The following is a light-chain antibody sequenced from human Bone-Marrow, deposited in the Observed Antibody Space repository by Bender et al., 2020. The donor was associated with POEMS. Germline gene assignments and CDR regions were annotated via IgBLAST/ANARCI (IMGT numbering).Light chain of an antibody. Sequence: QSVLTQPPSVSGAPGQRVTISCTGSSSNTGSGYDINWYQHLPGTAPKLLIYGYNNRPSGVPDRFSGSKSGTSASLAITGLQSEDEADYYCQTWGTGIRVFGGGTKVTVL. CDR2: GYN. J-gene: IGLJ3*02. CDR1: SSNTGSGYD. V-gene: IGLV1-40*01. CDR3: QTWGTGIRV.